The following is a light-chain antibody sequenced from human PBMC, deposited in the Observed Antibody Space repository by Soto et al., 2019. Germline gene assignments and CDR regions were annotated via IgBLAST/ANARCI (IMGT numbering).Light chain of an antibody. CDR3: SSDTTSSYTYL. CDR1: YKY. V-gene: IGLV2-14*01. Sequence: QSVLTQPASVSGSPGQSITISCTGSYKYVSWYQQHPGKAPKFMIYGVSNRPSGVSNRFSGSKSGNTASLTISGLQAEDEADYYCSSDTTSSYTYLFGTGTKVTVL. J-gene: IGLJ1*01. CDR2: GVS.